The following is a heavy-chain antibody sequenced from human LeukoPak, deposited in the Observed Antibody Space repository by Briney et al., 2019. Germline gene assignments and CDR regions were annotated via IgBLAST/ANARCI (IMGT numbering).Heavy chain of an antibody. J-gene: IGHJ4*02. CDR2: ISGSGGST. CDR1: GFTFSSYA. V-gene: IGHV3-23*01. CDR3: AKYYDFWSGYEGYFDY. D-gene: IGHD3-3*01. Sequence: GGSLRLSCAASGFTFSSYAMSWVRQAPGKGLEWVSAISGSGGSTYYADSVKGRFTISRDNSKNTLYLQMNSLRAEDTAVYYCAKYYDFWSGYEGYFDYWGQGTLVTVSS.